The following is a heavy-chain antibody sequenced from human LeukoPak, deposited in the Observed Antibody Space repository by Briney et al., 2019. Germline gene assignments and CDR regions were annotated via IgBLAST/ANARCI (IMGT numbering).Heavy chain of an antibody. CDR3: ARSVVVTAPFDY. D-gene: IGHD2-21*02. CDR2: IIPILGIA. CDR1: GGTFSSYT. J-gene: IGHJ4*02. Sequence: SVKVSCKASGGTFSSYTISWVRQAPGQGLEWMGRIIPILGIANYAQKFQGRVTITADKSTSTAYMELSSLRSEDTAVYYRARSVVVTAPFDYWGQGTLVTVSS. V-gene: IGHV1-69*02.